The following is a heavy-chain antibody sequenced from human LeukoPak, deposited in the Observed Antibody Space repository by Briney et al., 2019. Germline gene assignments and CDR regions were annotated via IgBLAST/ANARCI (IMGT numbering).Heavy chain of an antibody. CDR2: ISSSGGST. Sequence: PGGSLRLSCATSGFSFSTYSMTWVRQTSEKGLEWVSAISSSGGSTYYADSVKGRFTISRDNSKNTLYLQMNSLRAEDTAVYYCAKGWSSGYYYAVECWGQGTLVTVSS. V-gene: IGHV3-23*01. CDR1: GFSFSTYS. CDR3: AKGWSSGYYYAVEC. D-gene: IGHD3-22*01. J-gene: IGHJ4*02.